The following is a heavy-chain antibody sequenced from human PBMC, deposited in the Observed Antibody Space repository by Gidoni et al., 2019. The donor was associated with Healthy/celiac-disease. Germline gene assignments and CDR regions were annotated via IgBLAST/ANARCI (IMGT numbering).Heavy chain of an antibody. D-gene: IGHD6-25*01. Sequence: QVQLQASGPGLVTPSETLSLTCTVSGCSISSYYWSWIRQPPGKGLEWIGYIYYSGSTNYNPSLKSRVTISVDTSKNQFSLKLSSVTAADTAVYYCASNAAAQRPYYYMDVWGKGTTATVSS. J-gene: IGHJ6*03. V-gene: IGHV4-59*01. CDR1: GCSISSYY. CDR3: ASNAAAQRPYYYMDV. CDR2: IYYSGST.